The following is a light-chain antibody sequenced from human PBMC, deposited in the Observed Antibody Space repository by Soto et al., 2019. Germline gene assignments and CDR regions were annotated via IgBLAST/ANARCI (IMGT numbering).Light chain of an antibody. V-gene: IGKV3-15*01. Sequence: EIVLTQSPGTLSVSPGERATLSCRASQSVSSKLASYQQIPGQAPRLLFYGASTGATGIPAKFSGSGSGTEFTLSISSLQSEDFAVYYSQQYNNWPGTFGQGTKVEIK. CDR1: QSVSSK. CDR3: QQYNNWPGT. CDR2: GAS. J-gene: IGKJ1*01.